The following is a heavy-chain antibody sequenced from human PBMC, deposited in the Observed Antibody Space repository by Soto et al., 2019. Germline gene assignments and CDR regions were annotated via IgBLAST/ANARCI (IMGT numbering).Heavy chain of an antibody. CDR3: ARGGGYDFRSSQAPPIDV. J-gene: IGHJ6*02. D-gene: IGHD3-3*01. CDR1: GGSISDFY. V-gene: IGHV4-59*01. Sequence: SETLSLTCNVSGGSISDFYWSWIRQSPGKRLEWIGYLYYTGSTNFNPALKSRVTISLDTSKNQFSLKVRSVTAADTAVYYCARGGGYDFRSSQAPPIDVWGQGTTVTVSS. CDR2: LYYTGST.